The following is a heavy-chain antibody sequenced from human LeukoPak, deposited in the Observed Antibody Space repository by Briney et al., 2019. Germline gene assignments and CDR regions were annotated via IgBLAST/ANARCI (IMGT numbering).Heavy chain of an antibody. Sequence: GGSLRLSCAVSGFTFSSNYMSWVRQAPGKGLEWVSVIYSGGSTYYSDSVKGGFTISRDNSKNTLYLQMNSLRAEDTAVYYCASDQRGCSGGSCYSRAFDIWGQGTMGTVSS. J-gene: IGHJ3*02. CDR2: IYSGGST. CDR1: GFTFSSNY. D-gene: IGHD2-15*01. V-gene: IGHV3-53*01. CDR3: ASDQRGCSGGSCYSRAFDI.